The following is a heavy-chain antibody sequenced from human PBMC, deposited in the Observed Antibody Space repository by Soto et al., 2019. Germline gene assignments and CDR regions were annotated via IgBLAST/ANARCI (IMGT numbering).Heavy chain of an antibody. CDR2: IYYSGST. CDR1: GGSISSYY. V-gene: IGHV4-59*08. J-gene: IGHJ6*03. Sequence: QVQLQESGPGLVKPSETLSLTCTVSGGSISSYYWSWIRQPPGKGLEWIGYIYYSGSTNYNPSLKSRVTLSVDTSKNQFSLKLSSVTAADTAVYYCARRRVVPAAIGYYYYYYMDVWGKGTTVTVSS. D-gene: IGHD2-2*01. CDR3: ARRRVVPAAIGYYYYYYMDV.